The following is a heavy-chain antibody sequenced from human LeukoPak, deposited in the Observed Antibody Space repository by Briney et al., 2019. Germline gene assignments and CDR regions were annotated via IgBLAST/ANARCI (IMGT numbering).Heavy chain of an antibody. CDR2: INPSGGST. J-gene: IGHJ4*02. D-gene: IGHD3-22*01. CDR3: ARDIRRVGDDSSGYEVDY. CDR1: GYTFTSYY. V-gene: IGHV1-46*01. Sequence: ASVKVSCKASGYTFTSYYMHWVRQAPGQGLEWMGIINPSGGSTSYAQKFQGRVTMTRDTSTSTVYMELSSLRSEDTAVYYCARDIRRVGDDSSGYEVDYWGQGTLVTVSS.